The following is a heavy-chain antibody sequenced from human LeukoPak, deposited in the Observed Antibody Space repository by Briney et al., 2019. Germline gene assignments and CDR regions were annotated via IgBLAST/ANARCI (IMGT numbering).Heavy chain of an antibody. V-gene: IGHV1-2*02. CDR2: INPNSGGT. D-gene: IGHD2-8*01. J-gene: IGHJ5*02. CDR3: ARGTIVLMVYAVHNWFDP. Sequence: GASVKVSCKASGYTFTGYYMHWVRQAPGQGLEWMGWINPNSGGTNYAQKFQGRVTMTGDTSISTAYMELSRLRSDDTAVYYCARGTIVLMVYAVHNWFDPWGQGTLVTVSS. CDR1: GYTFTGYY.